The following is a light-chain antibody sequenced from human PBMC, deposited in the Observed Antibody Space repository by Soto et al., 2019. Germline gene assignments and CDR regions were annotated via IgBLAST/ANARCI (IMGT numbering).Light chain of an antibody. CDR2: AAS. V-gene: IGKV1-27*01. J-gene: IGKJ4*01. CDR3: QKYNSAPPL. CDR1: QGISTY. Sequence: DIQMTQSPSSLSASVGDRVTITCRASQGISTYLAWYQQKPGKVPKLLIYAASTFQSGVPSRFSGSGSGTDFTLTISSLQPEDVATYSCQKYNSAPPLFGGGTKVEIK.